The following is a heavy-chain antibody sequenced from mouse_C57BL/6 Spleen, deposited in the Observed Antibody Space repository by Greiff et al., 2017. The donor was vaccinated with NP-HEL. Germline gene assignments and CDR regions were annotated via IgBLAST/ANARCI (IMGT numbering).Heavy chain of an antibody. V-gene: IGHV2-2*01. J-gene: IGHJ2*01. Sequence: VKLVESGPGLVQPSQSLSITCTVSGFSLTSYGVHWVRQSPGKGLEWLGVIWSGGSTDYNAAFISRLSISKDNSKSQVFFKMNSLQADDTAIYYCARNRAYYSNYYFDYWGKGTTLTVSS. CDR1: GFSLTSYG. CDR3: ARNRAYYSNYYFDY. D-gene: IGHD2-5*01. CDR2: IWSGGST.